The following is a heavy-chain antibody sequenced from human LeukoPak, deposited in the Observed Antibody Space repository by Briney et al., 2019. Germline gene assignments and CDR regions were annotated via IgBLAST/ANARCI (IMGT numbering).Heavy chain of an antibody. CDR2: IYYSGST. J-gene: IGHJ3*02. D-gene: IGHD5-18*01. Sequence: SETLSLTCTVSGDSISSYYWSWIRQPPGKGLKWIGYIYYSGSTNYNPSLKSRVTISVDTSKNQFSLKLSSVTAADTAVYYCARDTGYSYGSAFDIWGQGTMVTVSS. CDR1: GDSISSYY. CDR3: ARDTGYSYGSAFDI. V-gene: IGHV4-59*01.